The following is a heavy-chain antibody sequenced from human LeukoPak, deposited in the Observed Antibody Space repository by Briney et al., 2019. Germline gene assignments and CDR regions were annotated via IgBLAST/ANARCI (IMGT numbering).Heavy chain of an antibody. D-gene: IGHD3-22*01. Sequence: PGGSLRLSCAASGFSFRSYSMNWVRQAPGKGLEWASYISGSSSTIYYADSVKGRFTISRDNAKNSLYLQMHSLRDEDTAVYYCASMYYYHSSGYYPFDYWGQGTLVTVSS. CDR2: ISGSSSTI. CDR3: ASMYYYHSSGYYPFDY. V-gene: IGHV3-48*02. CDR1: GFSFRSYS. J-gene: IGHJ4*02.